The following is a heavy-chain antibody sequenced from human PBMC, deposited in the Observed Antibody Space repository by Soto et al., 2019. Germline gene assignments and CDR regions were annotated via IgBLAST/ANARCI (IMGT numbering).Heavy chain of an antibody. V-gene: IGHV3-48*02. D-gene: IGHD3-3*01. Sequence: GGSLRLSCAASGFTFSSYSMNWVRQAPGKGLEWVSYISSSSSTIYYADSVKGRFTISRDNAKNSLYLQMNSLRDEDTAVYYCARVWGTIFGVVIFGMDVWGQGTTVTVSS. J-gene: IGHJ6*02. CDR2: ISSSSSTI. CDR3: ARVWGTIFGVVIFGMDV. CDR1: GFTFSSYS.